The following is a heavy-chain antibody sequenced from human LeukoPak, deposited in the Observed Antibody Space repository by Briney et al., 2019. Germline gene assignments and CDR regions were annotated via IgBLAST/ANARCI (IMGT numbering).Heavy chain of an antibody. CDR1: GFTFSSYS. V-gene: IGHV3-21*03. Sequence: GGSLRLSCAASGFTFSSYSMNWVRQAPGKGLEWVSSISSSSGDIYYADSVKGRFRISRDNVKNSMYLQMNSVRAEATAVYYCASAGDYPGYWGQGTLVTVSS. D-gene: IGHD4-17*01. CDR2: ISSSSGDI. CDR3: ASAGDYPGY. J-gene: IGHJ4*02.